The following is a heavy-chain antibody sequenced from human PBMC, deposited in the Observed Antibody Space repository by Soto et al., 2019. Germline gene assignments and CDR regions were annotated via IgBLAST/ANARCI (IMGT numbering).Heavy chain of an antibody. V-gene: IGHV1-46*01. Sequence: VASVKVSCKASGYTFTSYYMHWVRQAPGQGLEWMGIINPSGGSTSYAQKFQGRVTMTRDTSTSTVYMELSSLRSEDTAVYYCGRKIAAAGDYYYYGMDVGGQGTRVTVS. CDR3: GRKIAAAGDYYYYGMDV. CDR2: INPSGGST. CDR1: GYTFTSYY. J-gene: IGHJ6*02. D-gene: IGHD6-13*01.